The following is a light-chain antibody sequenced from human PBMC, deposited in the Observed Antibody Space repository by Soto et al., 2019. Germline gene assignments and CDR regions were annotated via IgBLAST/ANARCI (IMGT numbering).Light chain of an antibody. CDR2: GAS. Sequence: EIVMTQSPGTLSVSPGERATLSCRASQSVSSKLAWYQQKPGQAPRLLIYGASTRATGIPARFSGSGSGTEFTLTISSLQSEDFAVYYCQEYNNWHPVTFGGGTKVDIK. CDR3: QEYNNWHPVT. CDR1: QSVSSK. V-gene: IGKV3-15*01. J-gene: IGKJ4*01.